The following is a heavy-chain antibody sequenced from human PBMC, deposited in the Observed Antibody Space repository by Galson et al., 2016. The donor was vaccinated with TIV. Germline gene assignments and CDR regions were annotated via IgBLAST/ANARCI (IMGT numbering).Heavy chain of an antibody. Sequence: SVKVSCKASGYTLTTYGIHWVRRAPGQRLEWMGWINAATGSTKYSQKLQGRVTITRDTSANTAHMELSGLRFEDTAVYYCARDMGRKYSYGLTHYYHGIDVWGQGTTVTVSS. J-gene: IGHJ6*02. D-gene: IGHD5-18*01. CDR3: ARDMGRKYSYGLTHYYHGIDV. CDR1: GYTLTTYG. V-gene: IGHV1-3*01. CDR2: INAATGST.